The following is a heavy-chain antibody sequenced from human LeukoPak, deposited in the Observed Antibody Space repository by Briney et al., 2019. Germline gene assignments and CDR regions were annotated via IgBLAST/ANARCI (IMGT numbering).Heavy chain of an antibody. CDR1: GGSISSSSYY. CDR2: IYYSGST. D-gene: IGHD3-9*01. V-gene: IGHV4-39*07. Sequence: SETLSLTCTVSGGSISSSSYYWGWIRQPPGKGLEWIGSIYYSGSTYYNPSLKSRVTISVDTSKNQFSLKLSSVTAADTAVYYCASQGYYDILTGYLDAFDIWGQGTMVTVSS. J-gene: IGHJ3*02. CDR3: ASQGYYDILTGYLDAFDI.